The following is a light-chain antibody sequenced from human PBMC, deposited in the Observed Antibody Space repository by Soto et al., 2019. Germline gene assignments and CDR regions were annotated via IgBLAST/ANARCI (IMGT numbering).Light chain of an antibody. J-gene: IGKJ1*01. Sequence: IQMTQSPSSLSASVGDRVTITCQASHDISNYLNWYQQKPGKTPKLLIYAASNLETGVPSTFSGRGSGTDFTFTISSLQPEDIATYDCQHYDNVPWTFGQGTKVEIK. CDR2: AAS. CDR3: QHYDNVPWT. CDR1: HDISNY. V-gene: IGKV1-33*01.